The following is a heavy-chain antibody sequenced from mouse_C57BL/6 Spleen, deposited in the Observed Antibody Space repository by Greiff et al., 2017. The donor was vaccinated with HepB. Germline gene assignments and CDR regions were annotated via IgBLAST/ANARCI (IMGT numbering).Heavy chain of an antibody. CDR3: ARRIYYGNYDYAMDY. CDR1: GFTFSDYG. CDR2: ISSGSSTI. V-gene: IGHV5-17*01. J-gene: IGHJ4*01. Sequence: EVKLMESGGGLVKPGGSLKLSCAASGFTFSDYGMHWVRQAPEKGLEWVAYISSGSSTIYYADTVKGRFTISRDNAKNTLFLQMTSLRSEDTAMYYCARRIYYGNYDYAMDYWGQGTSVTVSS. D-gene: IGHD2-1*01.